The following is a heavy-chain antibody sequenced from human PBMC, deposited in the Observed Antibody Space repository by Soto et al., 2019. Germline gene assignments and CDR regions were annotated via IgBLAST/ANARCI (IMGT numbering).Heavy chain of an antibody. D-gene: IGHD3-10*01. CDR1: GFTFSSYS. CDR3: ARDRESGNFDY. J-gene: IGHJ4*02. CDR2: ISSSSSYI. Sequence: PGGSLRLSCAASGFTFSSYSMNWVRQAPGKGLEWVSSISSSSSYIYYADPVKGRFTISRDNAKNSLYLQMNSLRAEDTAVYYCARDRESGNFDYWGQGTLVTVSS. V-gene: IGHV3-21*01.